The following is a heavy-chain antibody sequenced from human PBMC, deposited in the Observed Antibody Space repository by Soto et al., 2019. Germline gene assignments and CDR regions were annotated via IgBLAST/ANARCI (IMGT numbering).Heavy chain of an antibody. CDR1: GGSMSSQY. J-gene: IGHJ4*02. Sequence: SETLSLTCTVSGGSMSSQYWTWLRQPPGKGLEWIGYISYSGSSYYNPSLKSRVTISADTSRNQFSLRLTSVIAADTAVYFCARADPDASVGFWGQGTLVTVSS. CDR3: ARADPDASVGF. D-gene: IGHD3-16*01. CDR2: ISYSGSS. V-gene: IGHV4-59*11.